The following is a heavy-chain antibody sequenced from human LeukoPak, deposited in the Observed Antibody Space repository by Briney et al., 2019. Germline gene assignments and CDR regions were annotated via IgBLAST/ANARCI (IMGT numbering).Heavy chain of an antibody. CDR3: ARDPPGCSGGSCYPSCYFDP. CDR1: GYTFTSYY. Sequence: GASVKVSCKASGYTFTSYYMHWVRQAPGQGLEWMGIINPSGGSTSYAQKFQGRVTMTRDTSTSTVYMELSSLRSEDTAVYYCARDPPGCSGGSCYPSCYFDPWGQGTLVTVSS. CDR2: INPSGGST. D-gene: IGHD2-15*01. V-gene: IGHV1-46*01. J-gene: IGHJ4*02.